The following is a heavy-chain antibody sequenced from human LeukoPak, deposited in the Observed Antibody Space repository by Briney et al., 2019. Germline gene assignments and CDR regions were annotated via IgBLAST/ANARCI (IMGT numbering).Heavy chain of an antibody. CDR1: GFSFSSYA. Sequence: PGGSLRLSCAASGFSFSSYAMSWVRRAPGKGLEWVSSFNGSGGSTYYADSVKGRFTISRDNSKNTLYLQMISLRAEDTAVYYCAKSGYNRFDYWGQGTLVTVSS. CDR2: FNGSGGST. D-gene: IGHD5-24*01. J-gene: IGHJ4*02. CDR3: AKSGYNRFDY. V-gene: IGHV3-23*01.